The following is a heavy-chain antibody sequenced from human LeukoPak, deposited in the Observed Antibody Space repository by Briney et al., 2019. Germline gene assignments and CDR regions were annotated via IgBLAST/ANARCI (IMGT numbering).Heavy chain of an antibody. CDR2: IYYSGST. D-gene: IGHD6-13*01. V-gene: IGHV4-59*01. Sequence: SETLSLTCTVSGGSISTFYWSWIRQPPGKGLEWIGYIYYSGSTNYNPSLKSRLTISVDTSKNQFSLKLSSVTAADTAVYYCARGRSYSSSWYYFDYWGQGTLVTVSS. CDR1: GGSISTFY. J-gene: IGHJ4*02. CDR3: ARGRSYSSSWYYFDY.